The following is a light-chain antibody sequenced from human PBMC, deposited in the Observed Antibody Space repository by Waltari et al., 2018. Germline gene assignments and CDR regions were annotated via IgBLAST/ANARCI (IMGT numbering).Light chain of an antibody. CDR3: QHDYTTPYS. J-gene: IGKJ2*03. Sequence: DILMTQSPSSLSASVGDRVTVTCRASQRINKELSWFQQKPGKAPVLLIYAASNLQAGVSSRFSGSGSGTDFTLTISSLQPEDVATYYCQHDYTTPYSFGQGTKIEIK. CDR2: AAS. V-gene: IGKV1-27*01. CDR1: QRINKE.